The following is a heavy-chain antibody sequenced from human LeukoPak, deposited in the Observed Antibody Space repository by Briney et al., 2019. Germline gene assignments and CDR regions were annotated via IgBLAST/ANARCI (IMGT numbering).Heavy chain of an antibody. D-gene: IGHD1-26*01. Sequence: SETLSLNCTVSGGSISSYYWSWIRQPPGKGLVWIGYIYYSGSTNYNPSLKSRVTISVDTSKNQFSLKLSSVTAADTAVYYCARGGIVGATTFDYWGQGTLVTVSS. CDR1: GGSISSYY. CDR2: IYYSGST. J-gene: IGHJ4*02. CDR3: ARGGIVGATTFDY. V-gene: IGHV4-59*01.